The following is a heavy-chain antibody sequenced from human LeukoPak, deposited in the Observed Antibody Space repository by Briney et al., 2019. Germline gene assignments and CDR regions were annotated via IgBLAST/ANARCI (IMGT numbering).Heavy chain of an antibody. D-gene: IGHD2-15*01. V-gene: IGHV3-30-3*01. Sequence: GGSLRLSCAASGFTFSSYAMHWVRQAPGKGLDWVAVIPYDGSKKYYADSVQGRFTISRDNSKNTMYLQMNSLRAEDTAVYYCARDGASRGAPDDYWGQGTLVPVSS. CDR1: GFTFSSYA. CDR3: ARDGASRGAPDDY. CDR2: IPYDGSKK. J-gene: IGHJ4*02.